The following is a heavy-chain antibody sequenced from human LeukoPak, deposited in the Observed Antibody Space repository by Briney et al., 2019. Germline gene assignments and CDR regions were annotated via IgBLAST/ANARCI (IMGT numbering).Heavy chain of an antibody. Sequence: SETLSLTCAVYGGSFSGYYWSWIRQPPGKGLEWIGEINHSGSTNYNPSLKSRVTISVDTSKNQFSLKLSSVTAADTAVYYCAREVITRGAFDIWGQGTMVTVSS. CDR1: GGSFSGYY. D-gene: IGHD2-21*01. J-gene: IGHJ3*02. CDR3: AREVITRGAFDI. V-gene: IGHV4-34*01. CDR2: INHSGST.